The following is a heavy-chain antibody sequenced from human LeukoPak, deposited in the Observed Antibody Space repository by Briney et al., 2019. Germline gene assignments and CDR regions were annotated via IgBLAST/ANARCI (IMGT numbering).Heavy chain of an antibody. D-gene: IGHD1-26*01. Sequence: GGSLRLSCAASGFTFSNYWMSWVRQAPGKGLEWVANIKQDGGEKYYADSAKGRFTISRDNARNSVYLQMNSLRVEDTAVYYCARDPVEWELLLDYWGQGTLVTVSS. V-gene: IGHV3-7*01. CDR1: GFTFSNYW. J-gene: IGHJ4*02. CDR3: ARDPVEWELLLDY. CDR2: IKQDGGEK.